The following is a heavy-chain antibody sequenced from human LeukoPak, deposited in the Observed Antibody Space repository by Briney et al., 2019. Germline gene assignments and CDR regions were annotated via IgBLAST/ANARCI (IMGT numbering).Heavy chain of an antibody. CDR2: IYGSGST. Sequence: PSETLSLTCSVSGAPISSYWSWIRQPAGKGLARIGRIYGSGSTKYNPSLQSRVTMSLDTSKNQVSLKMTSVTAADTAVYYCARDSGTTGEVKFDPWGQGTLVTVSS. V-gene: IGHV4-4*07. CDR1: GAPISSY. CDR3: ARDSGTTGEVKFDP. D-gene: IGHD3-10*01. J-gene: IGHJ5*02.